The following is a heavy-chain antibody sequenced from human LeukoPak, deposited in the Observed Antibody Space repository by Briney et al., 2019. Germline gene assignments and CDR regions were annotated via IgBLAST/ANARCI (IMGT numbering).Heavy chain of an antibody. Sequence: SETLSLTCAVYGGSFSDNYWTWIRQSPGKGLEFIGEINHSGSTNYNPSLKSRFTLSVDTSKNQFSLRLKSVTAADTAVYYCARGLYHYDTSGYSASKYYMDVWGKGTTVTVSS. CDR2: INHSGST. V-gene: IGHV4-34*01. J-gene: IGHJ6*03. D-gene: IGHD3-22*01. CDR3: ARGLYHYDTSGYSASKYYMDV. CDR1: GGSFSDNY.